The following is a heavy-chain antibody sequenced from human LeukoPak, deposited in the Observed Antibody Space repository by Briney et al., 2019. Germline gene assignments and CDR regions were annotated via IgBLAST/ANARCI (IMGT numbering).Heavy chain of an antibody. Sequence: GGSLRLSCAASGFTFSSYGMHWVRQAPGKGLEWVSSISSSSSYIYYADSVKGRFTISRDNAKNSLYLQMNSLRAEDTAVYYCARDGIAVAGTFDYWGQGTLVTVSS. CDR2: ISSSSSYI. V-gene: IGHV3-21*01. CDR1: GFTFSSYG. J-gene: IGHJ4*02. CDR3: ARDGIAVAGTFDY. D-gene: IGHD6-19*01.